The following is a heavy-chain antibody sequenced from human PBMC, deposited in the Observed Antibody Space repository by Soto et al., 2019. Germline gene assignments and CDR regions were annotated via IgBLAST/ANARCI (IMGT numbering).Heavy chain of an antibody. D-gene: IGHD2-15*01. V-gene: IGHV3-23*01. CDR1: GFTFSSHA. J-gene: IGHJ4*02. Sequence: AGGSLRLSCAASGFTFSSHAMTWVRQAPGKGLEWVSLISDSGTTYYADSVKGRFTISRDNSKNTLYLQMNRLRAEDTAVYYCAKDTHYCLGGRCYRLFDYWGQGTLVTVSS. CDR2: ISDSGTT. CDR3: AKDTHYCLGGRCYRLFDY.